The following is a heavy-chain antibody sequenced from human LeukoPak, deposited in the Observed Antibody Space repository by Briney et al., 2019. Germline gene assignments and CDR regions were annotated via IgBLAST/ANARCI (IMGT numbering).Heavy chain of an antibody. CDR3: ARGPRYCSGGSCYSPFDY. J-gene: IGHJ4*02. CDR2: ISGSGSTI. Sequence: GGSLRLSCAASGFTFSSYETNWVRQAPGKGLEWVSYISGSGSTIYYADSVKGRFTISRDNAKNSLYLQMNSLRAEDTAVYYCARGPRYCSGGSCYSPFDYWGQGTLVTVSS. D-gene: IGHD2-15*01. V-gene: IGHV3-48*03. CDR1: GFTFSSYE.